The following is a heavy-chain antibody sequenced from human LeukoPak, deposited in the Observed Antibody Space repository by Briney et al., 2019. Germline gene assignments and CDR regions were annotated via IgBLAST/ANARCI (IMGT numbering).Heavy chain of an antibody. D-gene: IGHD1-26*01. J-gene: IGHJ4*02. CDR1: GGSFSGYY. Sequence: SETLSLTCAVYGGSFSGYYWSWIRQPPGKGLEWIGETNHSGSTNYNPSLKSRVTISVDTSKNQFSLKLSSVTAADTAVYYCWSYYPPDFDYWGQGTLVTVSS. CDR2: TNHSGST. CDR3: WSYYPPDFDY. V-gene: IGHV4-34*01.